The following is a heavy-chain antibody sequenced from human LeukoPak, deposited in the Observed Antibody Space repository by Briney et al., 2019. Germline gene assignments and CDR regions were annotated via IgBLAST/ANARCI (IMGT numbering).Heavy chain of an antibody. CDR2: IVVGSGNT. CDR1: GFTFTSSA. CDR3: AALPYDSSGYYYDY. V-gene: IGHV1-58*02. Sequence: ASVKASCKASGFTFTSSAMQWVRQARGQRLEWIGWIVVGSGNTNYAQKFQERVTITRDMSTSTAYMELSSLRSEDTAVYYCAALPYDSSGYYYDYWGQGTLVTVSS. J-gene: IGHJ4*02. D-gene: IGHD3-22*01.